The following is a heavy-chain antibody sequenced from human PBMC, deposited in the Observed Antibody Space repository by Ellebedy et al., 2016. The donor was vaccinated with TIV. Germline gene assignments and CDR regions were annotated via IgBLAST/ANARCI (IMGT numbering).Heavy chain of an antibody. V-gene: IGHV3-23*01. CDR2: IIEDGSDT. CDR3: VKDYPRPRDYSVSGSPLDF. CDR1: GFIFSNYA. Sequence: GESLKISCAASGFIFSNYAMSWVRQAPGKGLEWVSGIIEDGSDTHYAESVKGRFTISRDNSNNMLYLQINSLRAEDTALYYCVKDYPRPRDYSVSGSPLDFWGQGTLDTVSS. J-gene: IGHJ4*02. D-gene: IGHD3-10*01.